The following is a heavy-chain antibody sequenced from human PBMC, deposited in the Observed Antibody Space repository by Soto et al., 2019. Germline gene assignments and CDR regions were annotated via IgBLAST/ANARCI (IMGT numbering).Heavy chain of an antibody. Sequence: ASVKVSCKASGGTFSSYTISWVRQAPGQGLEWMGRIIPILGIANYAQKFQGRVTITADKSTSTAYMELSSLRSEDTAVYYCARDLSGYYGSGSPTSQRVPWGQGTLVTVSS. CDR1: GGTFSSYT. CDR3: ARDLSGYYGSGSPTSQRVP. D-gene: IGHD3-10*01. CDR2: IIPILGIA. J-gene: IGHJ4*02. V-gene: IGHV1-69*04.